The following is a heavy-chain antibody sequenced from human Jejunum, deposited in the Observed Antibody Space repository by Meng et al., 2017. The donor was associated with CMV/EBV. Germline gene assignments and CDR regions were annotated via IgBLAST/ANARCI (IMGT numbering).Heavy chain of an antibody. D-gene: IGHD3-22*01. V-gene: IGHV4-4*07. CDR2: ISPSGNI. J-gene: IGHJ4*02. Sequence: HLHESCPGRVSPSETLSLTCTVSGDSIRNSFCTWIRQPAGKKLEWIGRISPSGNINYIPSLKGRVTMSLDTSNNQIFLNLTSVTAADTALYYCARGESRGYYYFDYWGQGILVTVSS. CDR3: ARGESRGYYYFDY. CDR1: GDSIRNSF.